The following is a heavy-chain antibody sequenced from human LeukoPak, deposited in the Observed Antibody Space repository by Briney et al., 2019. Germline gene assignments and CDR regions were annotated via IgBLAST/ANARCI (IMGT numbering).Heavy chain of an antibody. J-gene: IGHJ4*02. Sequence: GGSLRLSCAASGFTFSSYSMNWVRQAPGKGLEWVSSISSSSSYIYYADSVKGRFTISRDNAKNSLYLQMNSLRAEDTAVYYCARGRVGYCSGGSCYAGDYWGQGTLVTVSS. CDR3: ARGRVGYCSGGSCYAGDY. CDR1: GFTFSSYS. V-gene: IGHV3-21*01. D-gene: IGHD2-15*01. CDR2: ISSSSSYI.